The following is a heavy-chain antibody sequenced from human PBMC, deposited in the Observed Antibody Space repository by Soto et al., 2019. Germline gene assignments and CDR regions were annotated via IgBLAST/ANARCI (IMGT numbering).Heavy chain of an antibody. CDR1: GGTFSSHA. Sequence: QVQLVQSGAEVKKPGSSVKVSCKASGGTFSSHAISWVRQAPRQGLEWMGGIIPFFKATNYAQKFQGRVTITADDSTSTAYMDLYSLRSEDTAVYYCARDVPLNYYDGTFSYYAMDVWGQGTTVTVSS. CDR3: ARDVPLNYYDGTFSYYAMDV. CDR2: IIPFFKAT. J-gene: IGHJ6*02. D-gene: IGHD3-16*01. V-gene: IGHV1-69*01.